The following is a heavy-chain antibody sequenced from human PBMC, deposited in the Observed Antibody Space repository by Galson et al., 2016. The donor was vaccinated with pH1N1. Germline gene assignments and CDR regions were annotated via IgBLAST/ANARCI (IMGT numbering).Heavy chain of an antibody. D-gene: IGHD3-16*01. J-gene: IGHJ4*02. CDR1: GSRYTVSVSS. CDR2: FDPDEGET. Sequence: SVKVSCKVSGSRYTVSVSSMHWVRQAPGKGLEWMGGFDPDEGETIYAQTFQGRLTLTEDTSTNTAYMDLRSLTSEDTAVYYCATAEVARGESFDHWGQGTLVTVSS. V-gene: IGHV1-24*01. CDR3: ATAEVARGESFDH.